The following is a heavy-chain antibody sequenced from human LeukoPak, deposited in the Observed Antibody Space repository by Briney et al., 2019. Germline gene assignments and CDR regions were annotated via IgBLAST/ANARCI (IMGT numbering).Heavy chain of an antibody. CDR2: INHSGST. J-gene: IGHJ4*02. CDR3: ARGLSAVTTYYYFDY. V-gene: IGHV4-34*01. CDR1: GASIFGSY. D-gene: IGHD4-17*01. Sequence: ASETLSLTCTVSGASIFGSYWSWIRQPPGKGLEWIGEINHSGSTNYNPSLKSRVTISVDTSKNQFSLKLSSVTAADTAVYYCARGLSAVTTYYYFDYWGQGTLVTVSS.